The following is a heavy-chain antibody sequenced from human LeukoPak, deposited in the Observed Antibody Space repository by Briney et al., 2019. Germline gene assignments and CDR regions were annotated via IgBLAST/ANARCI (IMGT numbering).Heavy chain of an antibody. CDR1: GFTFSSYS. D-gene: IGHD2-15*01. CDR3: ARERGLLSAKTFDY. V-gene: IGHV3-21*01. Sequence: GGSLRLSCAASGFTFSSYSMNWVRQAPGKGLEWVSSISSSSSYIYYADSVKGRFTISRDNAKNSLYLQMNSLRAEDTAGYYCARERGLLSAKTFDYWGQGTLVTVSS. CDR2: ISSSSSYI. J-gene: IGHJ4*02.